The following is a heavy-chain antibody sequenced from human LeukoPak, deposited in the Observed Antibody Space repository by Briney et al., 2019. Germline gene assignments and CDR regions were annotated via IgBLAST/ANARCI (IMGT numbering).Heavy chain of an antibody. CDR3: ARDFSVDPSDY. Sequence: GGSLRLSCAASGFTSSSYGMHWVRQAPGKGLEWVAVIWYDGSNKYYADSVKGRFTISRDNSKNTLYLQMNSLRAEDTAVYYCARDFSVDPSDYWGQGTLVTVSS. V-gene: IGHV3-33*01. CDR2: IWYDGSNK. D-gene: IGHD2-2*01. J-gene: IGHJ4*02. CDR1: GFTSSSYG.